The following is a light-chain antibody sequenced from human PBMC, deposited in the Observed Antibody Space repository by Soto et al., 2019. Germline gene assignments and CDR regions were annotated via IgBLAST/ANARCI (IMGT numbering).Light chain of an antibody. J-gene: IGKJ4*01. V-gene: IGKV1-5*01. CDR2: DAS. CDR3: QQYNSYSPLT. Sequence: DIQMTQSPSTLSASVGDRVTITCRAIQSISSWLAWYQQKPGKAPKLLIYDASSLESGVTSRFSGRGSGTEFTLTIISLQPDDFATYYCQQYNSYSPLTFGGGTKVEIK. CDR1: QSISSW.